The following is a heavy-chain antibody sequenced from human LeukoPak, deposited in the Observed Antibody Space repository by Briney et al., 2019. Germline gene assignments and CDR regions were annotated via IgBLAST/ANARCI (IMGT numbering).Heavy chain of an antibody. CDR1: GGSISSGGYY. V-gene: IGHV4-30-2*01. CDR2: IYHSGST. J-gene: IGHJ3*02. D-gene: IGHD2-2*01. Sequence: SETLSLTCTVSGGSISSGGYYWSWIRQPPGKGLEWIGYIYHSGSTYYNPSLKSRVTISVDRSKNQFSLKLSSVTAADTAVYYCARTGYYCSSTSCSHDAFDIWGQGTMVTVSS. CDR3: ARTGYYCSSTSCSHDAFDI.